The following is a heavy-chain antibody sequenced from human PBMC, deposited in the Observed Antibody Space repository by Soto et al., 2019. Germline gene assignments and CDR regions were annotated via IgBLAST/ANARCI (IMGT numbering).Heavy chain of an antibody. V-gene: IGHV3-33*01. D-gene: IGHD6-19*01. J-gene: IGHJ6*02. CDR1: AVTVSTCG. CDR3: ARLGSGWFAGGSDYYYGMDV. CDR2: IWGAGRGA. Sequence: EGELRHWSAESAVTVSTCGLHWVRLVLGKGLEWVAGIWGAGRGAYDADSVKGRFPISRDNSKNTLYLQMNSLTAEDTAVYYCARLGSGWFAGGSDYYYGMDVWGQGTTVTGSS.